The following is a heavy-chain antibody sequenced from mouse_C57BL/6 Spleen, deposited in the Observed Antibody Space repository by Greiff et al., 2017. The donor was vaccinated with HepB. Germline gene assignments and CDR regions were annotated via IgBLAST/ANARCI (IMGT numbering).Heavy chain of an antibody. V-gene: IGHV1-82*01. D-gene: IGHD1-1*01. CDR1: GYAFSSSW. CDR3: ARYITTPYYFDY. Sequence: QVQLQQSGPELVKPGASVKISCKASGYAFSSSWMNWVKQRPGKGLEWIGRIYPGDGDTNYNGKFKGKATLTADKSSSTAYMQLSSLTSEDSAVYFCARYITTPYYFDYWGQGTTLTVSS. J-gene: IGHJ2*01. CDR2: IYPGDGDT.